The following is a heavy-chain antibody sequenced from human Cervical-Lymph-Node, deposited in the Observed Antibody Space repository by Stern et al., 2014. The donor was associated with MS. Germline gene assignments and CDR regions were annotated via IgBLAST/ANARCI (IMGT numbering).Heavy chain of an antibody. J-gene: IGHJ4*02. Sequence: QVQLVQSGAEEKKPGASVKVSCKASGYSFTAYFIHWVRQAPGQGPEWMGRLNPDSGVTNYRQKFQGRVTLTRDTSITTAFMELTSLTSDDTAVYYCMSLARGIDFRVDWGQGTLVTVSS. CDR3: MSLARGIDFRVD. CDR1: GYSFTAYF. D-gene: IGHD6-13*01. V-gene: IGHV1-2*06. CDR2: LNPDSGVT.